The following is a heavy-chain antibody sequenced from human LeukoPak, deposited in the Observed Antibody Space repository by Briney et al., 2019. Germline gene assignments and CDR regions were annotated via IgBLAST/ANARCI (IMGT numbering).Heavy chain of an antibody. V-gene: IGHV3-30*03. CDR2: ISYDGNNI. J-gene: IGHJ3*02. Sequence: GKSLRLSCTASGFTFSTYGMHWVRQAPGKGLEWVAVISYDGNNIYYADSVKGRFAISRDNSKNTLYVQMNSLRSEDTAMYYCARELIVGGNSWGAFDIWGQGTMVTVSS. D-gene: IGHD1-26*01. CDR3: ARELIVGGNSWGAFDI. CDR1: GFTFSTYG.